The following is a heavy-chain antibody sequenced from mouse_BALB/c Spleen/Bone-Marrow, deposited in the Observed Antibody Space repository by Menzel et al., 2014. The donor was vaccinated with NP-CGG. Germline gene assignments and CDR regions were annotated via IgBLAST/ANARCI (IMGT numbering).Heavy chain of an antibody. CDR2: ISNGGNYT. V-gene: IGHV5-9-3*01. D-gene: IGHD1-1*02. J-gene: IGHJ4*01. CDR3: TRQRGDYAMDY. Sequence: EVQLVESGGGLVKPGGSLKLSCAASGFTFSSYGVSGVRQTPEKRLEWVATISNGGNYTYYPDSVKGRFTISRDNAKNTLYLQMSSLRSEDTAMYYCTRQRGDYAMDYWGQGTSVTVSS. CDR1: GFTFSSYG.